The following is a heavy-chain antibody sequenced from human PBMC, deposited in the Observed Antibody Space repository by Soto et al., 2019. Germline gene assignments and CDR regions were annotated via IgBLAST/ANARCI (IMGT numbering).Heavy chain of an antibody. V-gene: IGHV1-69*01. D-gene: IGHD6-13*01. CDR2: IIPIFGTA. J-gene: IGHJ4*02. CDR1: GGTFSSYA. Sequence: QVQLVQSGAEVKKPGSSVKVSCKASGGTFSSYAISWVRQAPGQGLEWMGGIIPIFGTANYAQKFQGRVTIAAEESTSTAYMELSSLRSEDTAVYYCARVVAGTAAAGSFDYWGQGTLVTVSS. CDR3: ARVVAGTAAAGSFDY.